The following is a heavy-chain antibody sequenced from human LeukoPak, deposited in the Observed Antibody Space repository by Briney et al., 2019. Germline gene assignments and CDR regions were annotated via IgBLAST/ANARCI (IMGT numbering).Heavy chain of an antibody. CDR1: GGFISNYY. CDR2: IYFSGST. CDR3: ARGYSGSYLANSNWYFDL. D-gene: IGHD1-26*01. V-gene: IGHV4-59*01. Sequence: KPSETLFLTCTVSGGFISNYYWSWIRQPPGKGLEWIGVIYFSGSTNYNPSLKSRVTISVDTSKNQFSLKLRSVTAADTAVYYCARGYSGSYLANSNWYFDLWGRGTLVTVSS. J-gene: IGHJ2*01.